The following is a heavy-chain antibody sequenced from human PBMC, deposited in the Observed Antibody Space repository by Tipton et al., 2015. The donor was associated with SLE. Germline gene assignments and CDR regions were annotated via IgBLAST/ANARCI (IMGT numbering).Heavy chain of an antibody. V-gene: IGHV4-59*08. CDR2: IYYSGTT. D-gene: IGHD1-14*01. J-gene: IGHJ3*01. CDR3: ARRTLATVLDV. CDR1: GGSISPFF. Sequence: TLSLTCTVSGGSISPFFWAWIRQPPGKGLEWIGYIYYSGTTIFSPSFNSRVTMSVDTSRNQFSLTLSSLTAADTAVYYCARRTLATVLDVWGHGTLVAV.